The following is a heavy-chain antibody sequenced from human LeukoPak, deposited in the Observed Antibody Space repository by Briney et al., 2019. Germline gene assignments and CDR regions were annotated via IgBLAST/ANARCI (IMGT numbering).Heavy chain of an antibody. CDR3: ARDWGGHYYDSPGAFDI. Sequence: ASVKVSCKASGYTFTGYYMHWVRQAPGQGLEWMGRINPNSGGTNYAQKFQGRVTMTRDTSISTAYMELSRLRSDDTAVHYCARDWGGHYYDSPGAFDIWGQGTMVTVSS. J-gene: IGHJ3*02. CDR2: INPNSGGT. V-gene: IGHV1-2*06. CDR1: GYTFTGYY. D-gene: IGHD3-22*01.